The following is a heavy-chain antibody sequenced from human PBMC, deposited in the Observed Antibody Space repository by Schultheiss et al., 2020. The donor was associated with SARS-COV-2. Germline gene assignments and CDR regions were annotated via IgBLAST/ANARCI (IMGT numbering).Heavy chain of an antibody. CDR2: IKSKTDGGTT. Sequence: GGSLRLSCAVSGLTFSKAWMSWVRQAPGKGLEYVGRIKSKTDGGTTDYAAPVKGRFTISRDDSRSTLYLQMNSLKTEDTALYYCTYYDSSGWTWGQGTLVTVSS. D-gene: IGHD3-22*01. J-gene: IGHJ5*02. CDR3: TYYDSSGWT. V-gene: IGHV3-15*01. CDR1: GLTFSKAW.